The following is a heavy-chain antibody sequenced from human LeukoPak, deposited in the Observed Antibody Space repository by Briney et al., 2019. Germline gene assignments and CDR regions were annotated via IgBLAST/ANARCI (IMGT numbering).Heavy chain of an antibody. D-gene: IGHD6-13*01. CDR3: ASAIAAAGSSY. CDR2: ISSSSYI. Sequence: GSLRLSCAASGFTFSSYSMNWVRQAPGKGLEWVSSISSSSYIYYADSVKGRFTISRDNAKNSLYLQMNSLRAEDTAVYYCASAIAAAGSSYWGQGTLVTVSS. CDR1: GFTFSSYS. J-gene: IGHJ4*02. V-gene: IGHV3-21*01.